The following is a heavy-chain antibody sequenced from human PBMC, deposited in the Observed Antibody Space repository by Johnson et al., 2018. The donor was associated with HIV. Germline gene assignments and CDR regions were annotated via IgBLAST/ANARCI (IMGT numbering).Heavy chain of an antibody. J-gene: IGHJ3*02. CDR2: ISYDGSNK. Sequence: QEQLVESGGGVVQPGRSLRLSCAASGFTFSSYAMHWVRQAPGKGLEWLAVISYDGSNKYYADSVKGRFTISRDNSKNTLYLQMNSLRAEDTAVYYCARDNWNEDIWGQGTMVTVSS. D-gene: IGHD1-20*01. V-gene: IGHV3-30*04. CDR3: ARDNWNEDI. CDR1: GFTFSSYA.